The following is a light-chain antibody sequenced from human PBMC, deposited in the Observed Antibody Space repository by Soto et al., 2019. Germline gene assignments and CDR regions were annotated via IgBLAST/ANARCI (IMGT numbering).Light chain of an antibody. CDR2: DVN. Sequence: QSALTQPASVSGSPGQSITISCTGTSSDIGAYNFVSWYQQHPGKAPKLMLYDVNIRPSGVSNRFSGSKSGNTASLTISGIQAEDEADYNCTSWTTSTTMIFDGGTKLTVL. CDR1: SSDIGAYNF. V-gene: IGLV2-14*03. J-gene: IGLJ2*01. CDR3: TSWTTSTTMI.